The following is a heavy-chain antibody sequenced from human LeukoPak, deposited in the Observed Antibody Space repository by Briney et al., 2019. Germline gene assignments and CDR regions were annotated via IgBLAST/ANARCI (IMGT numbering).Heavy chain of an antibody. CDR3: ARVGGVGATTGWFDP. J-gene: IGHJ5*02. Sequence: SETLSLTCAVYGGSFSGYYWSWIRQPPGKGLEWIGEINHSGSTNYNPSLKSRVTISVDTSKNQFSLKLSSVTAADTAVYYCARVGGVGATTGWFDPWGQGTLVTVSS. CDR1: GGSFSGYY. CDR2: INHSGST. D-gene: IGHD1-26*01. V-gene: IGHV4-34*01.